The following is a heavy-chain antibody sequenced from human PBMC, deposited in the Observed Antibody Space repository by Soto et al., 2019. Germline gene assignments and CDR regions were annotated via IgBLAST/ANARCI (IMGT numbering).Heavy chain of an antibody. V-gene: IGHV1-18*01. CDR2: ISGYNGDA. CDR3: AKNGQPPYYYYGLDV. D-gene: IGHD2-8*01. Sequence: GASVKVSCKASGYTFTRYGISWVRQAPGQGLEWMGWISGYNGDANYAQRFQGRVSMTIDTFTTTAYMELRTLTPDDTAVYYCAKNGQPPYYYYGLDVWGQGTTVT. CDR1: GYTFTRYG. J-gene: IGHJ6*02.